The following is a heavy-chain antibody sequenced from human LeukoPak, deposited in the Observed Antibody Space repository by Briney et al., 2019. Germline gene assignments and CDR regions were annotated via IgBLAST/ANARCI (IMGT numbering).Heavy chain of an antibody. CDR2: ISGDGGST. CDR3: AKDRGDFSGWFF. Sequence: GGSLRLSCAASGXTFDDYAMHWVRQAPGKGLEWVSLISGDGGSTYYADSVKGRFTISRDNSKNSLYLQMSSLRIEDTALYYCAKDRGDFSGWFFWGQGTLVTVSS. D-gene: IGHD6-19*01. CDR1: GXTFDDYA. V-gene: IGHV3-43*02. J-gene: IGHJ4*02.